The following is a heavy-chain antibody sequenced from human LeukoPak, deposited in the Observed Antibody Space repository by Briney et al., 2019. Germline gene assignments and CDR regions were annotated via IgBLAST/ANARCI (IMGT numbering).Heavy chain of an antibody. J-gene: IGHJ4*02. CDR1: GFTFSSYA. V-gene: IGHV3-64*01. D-gene: IGHD5-18*01. CDR2: ISSNGGST. Sequence: GGSLRLSCAASGFTFSSYAMHWVRQAPGKGLEYVSAISSNGGSTYYANSVKGRFTISRDNSKNTLYLQMGSLRAEDMAVYYCARSVDTAMVTFLSFGYWGQGTLVTVSS. CDR3: ARSVDTAMVTFLSFGY.